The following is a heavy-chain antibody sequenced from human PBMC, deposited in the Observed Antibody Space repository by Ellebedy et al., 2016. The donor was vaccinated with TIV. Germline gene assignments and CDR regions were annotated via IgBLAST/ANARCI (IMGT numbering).Heavy chain of an antibody. D-gene: IGHD1-26*01. CDR1: GFTFSSYS. CDR3: AREVIVDDY. CDR2: ISSSSSYI. Sequence: GESLKISXAASGFTFSSYSMNWVRQAPGKGLEWVSSISSSSSYIYYADSVKGRFTISRDNAKNSLYLQMNSLRAEDTAVYYCAREVIVDDYWGQGTLVTVSS. V-gene: IGHV3-21*01. J-gene: IGHJ4*02.